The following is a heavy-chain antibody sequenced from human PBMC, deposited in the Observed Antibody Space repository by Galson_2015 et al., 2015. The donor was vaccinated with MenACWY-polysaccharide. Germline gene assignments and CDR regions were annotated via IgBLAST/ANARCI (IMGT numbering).Heavy chain of an antibody. D-gene: IGHD3-10*01. CDR2: IYYSGTT. CDR1: GGSISSYY. V-gene: IGHV4-59*12. J-gene: IGHJ5*02. CDR3: ARDYYGSESYIGVWFDP. Sequence: ETLSLTCSVSGGSISSYYWSWIRQSPGKGLEWIGYIYYSGTTNYNPSLKSRVTISVDKSKNQFSLKVSSVTAADTAVYYCARDYYGSESYIGVWFDPWGQGTLVTVSS.